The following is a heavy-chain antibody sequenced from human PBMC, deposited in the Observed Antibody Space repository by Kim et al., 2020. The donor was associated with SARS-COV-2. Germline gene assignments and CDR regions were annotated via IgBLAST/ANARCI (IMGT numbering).Heavy chain of an antibody. CDR3: ARWAGNRNGGYCLDY. J-gene: IGHJ4*02. V-gene: IGHV3-74*01. Sequence: DSGKGRFIVSKDNAKTTLYLQMDYLRAEETAVYYCARWAGNRNGGYCLDYWGQGTLVTVSS. D-gene: IGHD2-21*01.